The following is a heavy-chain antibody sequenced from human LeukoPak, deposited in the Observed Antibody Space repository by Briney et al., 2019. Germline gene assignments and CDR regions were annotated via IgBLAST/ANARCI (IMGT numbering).Heavy chain of an antibody. V-gene: IGHV3-74*01. CDR1: GFTFSSYW. Sequence: GGSLRLSCAASGFTFSSYWMHWVRQAPGKGLVWVSRINSDGSSTSYADSVKGRFTISRDNAKNTLYLQMNSLRAEDTAVYYCAREGGGPSYYYDSSGHWAYFDYWGQGTLVTVSS. D-gene: IGHD3-22*01. J-gene: IGHJ4*02. CDR3: AREGGGPSYYYDSSGHWAYFDY. CDR2: INSDGSST.